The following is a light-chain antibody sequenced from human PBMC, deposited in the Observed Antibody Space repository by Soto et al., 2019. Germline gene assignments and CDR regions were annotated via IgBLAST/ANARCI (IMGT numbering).Light chain of an antibody. CDR2: RNN. V-gene: IGLV1-47*01. CDR1: SSNIGSNY. Sequence: QPVLTQPPSASGTPGQRVTISCSGSSSNIGSNYVYWYQQLPGTAPKLLIYRNNQRPSGVPDRFSGSKSGTSASLAISGLRSEDEVDYYCAAWDDSLSGRVVFGGGTKLTVL. J-gene: IGLJ2*01. CDR3: AAWDDSLSGRVV.